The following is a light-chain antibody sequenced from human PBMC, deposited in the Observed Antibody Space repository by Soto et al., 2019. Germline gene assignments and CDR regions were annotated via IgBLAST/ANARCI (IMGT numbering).Light chain of an antibody. J-gene: IGKJ1*01. CDR2: GAS. CDR3: HQYDVSPRT. Sequence: EIVLTQSPGTLSLSPGERATLSCRASQRVSRSYIAWYHQKPGQAPRLLIYGASSRATGIPDRFSGSGSGTDFTLTISRLEPEDFAVYYCHQYDVSPRTFGQGTKVEIK. CDR1: QRVSRSY. V-gene: IGKV3-20*01.